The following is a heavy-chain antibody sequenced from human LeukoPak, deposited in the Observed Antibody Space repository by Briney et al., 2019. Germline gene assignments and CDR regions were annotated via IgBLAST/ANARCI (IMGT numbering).Heavy chain of an antibody. V-gene: IGHV3-74*01. Sequence: GGSLRLSCAASGFTFSSYWMHWVRQAPGKGLVWVSRINTDGSDTTYAGSVKSQYTISRDNAKNTLHLEMTSLRAEDTAVYYCAKVAGVVPDTRAPDSWGQGTLVTVSS. CDR2: INTDGSDT. CDR1: GFTFSSYW. D-gene: IGHD2-15*01. CDR3: AKVAGVVPDTRAPDS. J-gene: IGHJ4*02.